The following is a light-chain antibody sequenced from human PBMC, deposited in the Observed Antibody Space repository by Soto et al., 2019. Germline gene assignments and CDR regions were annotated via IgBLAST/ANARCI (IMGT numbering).Light chain of an antibody. Sequence: DIQMTQSPSTLSASVGDRVIITCRASQSISTWLAWYQQKPGRAPKYLIYDASRLETGVPSRFSGGGSGTEFSLTISSLQPDDFATYYCQHYSSESPWTFGQGTKVAIK. CDR2: DAS. J-gene: IGKJ1*01. CDR1: QSISTW. V-gene: IGKV1-5*01. CDR3: QHYSSESPWT.